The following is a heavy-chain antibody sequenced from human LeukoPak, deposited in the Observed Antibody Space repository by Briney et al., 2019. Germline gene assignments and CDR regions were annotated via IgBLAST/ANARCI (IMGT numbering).Heavy chain of an antibody. Sequence: GASVKVSCKASGYTFTSYAMHWVRQAPGQRLEWMGWINAGNGNTKYSQKFQGRVTITTDESTSTAYMELSSLRSEDTAVYYCARDRYYYGSGSSFDPWGQGTLVTVSS. CDR1: GYTFTSYA. CDR2: INAGNGNT. V-gene: IGHV1-3*01. D-gene: IGHD3-10*01. J-gene: IGHJ5*02. CDR3: ARDRYYYGSGSSFDP.